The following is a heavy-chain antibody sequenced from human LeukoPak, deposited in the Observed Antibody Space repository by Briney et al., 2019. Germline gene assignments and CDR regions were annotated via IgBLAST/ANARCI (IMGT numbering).Heavy chain of an antibody. V-gene: IGHV3-53*01. Sequence: GGSLRLSCVASGFTVSTNHMNWVRQAPGKGLEWVSVIYNSGPTYYADSVKGRFTISRDTSSNTVYLQMNNLRVEDTAVYYCARAPWHYDSDYWGQGTLDTVSS. CDR2: IYNSGPT. CDR3: ARAPWHYDSDY. J-gene: IGHJ4*02. D-gene: IGHD3-9*01. CDR1: GFTVSTNH.